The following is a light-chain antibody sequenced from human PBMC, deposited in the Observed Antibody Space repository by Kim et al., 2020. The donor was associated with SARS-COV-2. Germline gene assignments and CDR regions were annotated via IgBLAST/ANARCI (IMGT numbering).Light chain of an antibody. J-gene: IGLJ3*02. CDR1: SGSIASNY. Sequence: KTVTITCTRSSGSIASNYVQWYQQRPGSAPTTVIYEDNQRPSGVPDRFSGSIDSSSNSASLTISGLKTEDEADYYCQSYDRSTFWVFGGGTQLTVL. CDR3: QSYDRSTFWV. CDR2: EDN. V-gene: IGLV6-57*03.